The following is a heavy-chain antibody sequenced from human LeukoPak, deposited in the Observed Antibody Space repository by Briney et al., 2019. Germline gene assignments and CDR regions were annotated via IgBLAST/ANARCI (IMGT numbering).Heavy chain of an antibody. D-gene: IGHD3-9*01. CDR1: GYTFTSYY. CDR3: ARDQAVLRYFDWFPKSNDAFDI. J-gene: IGHJ3*02. CDR2: INPNSGGT. Sequence: ASVKVSCKASGYTFTSYYMHWVRQAPGQGLEWMGWINPNSGGTNYAQKFQGRVTMTRDTSISTAYMELSRLRSDDTAVYYCARDQAVLRYFDWFPKSNDAFDIWGQGTMVTVSS. V-gene: IGHV1-2*02.